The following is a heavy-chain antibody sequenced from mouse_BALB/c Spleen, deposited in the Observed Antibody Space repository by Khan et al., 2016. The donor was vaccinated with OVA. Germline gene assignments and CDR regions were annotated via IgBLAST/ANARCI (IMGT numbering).Heavy chain of an antibody. Sequence: EVQLQESGGGLVQPGGSMKLSCVASGFTFSNYWMNWVRQSPEKGLEWVAEIKLKSGIYATHYAESVKGRFTISRDDSKSSVYLQMNNLRAEDTGIYYCTRGYDWYFDVWGAGTTVTVSS. CDR2: IKLKSGIYAT. CDR3: TRGYDWYFDV. J-gene: IGHJ1*01. V-gene: IGHV6-6*02. D-gene: IGHD2-2*01. CDR1: GFTFSNYW.